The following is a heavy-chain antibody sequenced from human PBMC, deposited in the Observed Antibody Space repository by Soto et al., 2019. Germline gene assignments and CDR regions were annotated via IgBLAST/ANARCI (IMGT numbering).Heavy chain of an antibody. CDR3: ARSRFYDTPYDY. J-gene: IGHJ4*02. Sequence: SETLSLTXTVSGGSISSYYWSWIRQPPGKGLEWIGYIYYSGSTNYNPSLKSRVTISVDTSKNQFSLKLSSVTAADTAVYYCARSRFYDTPYDYWGQGTLVTVSS. CDR2: IYYSGST. CDR1: GGSISSYY. D-gene: IGHD3-22*01. V-gene: IGHV4-59*01.